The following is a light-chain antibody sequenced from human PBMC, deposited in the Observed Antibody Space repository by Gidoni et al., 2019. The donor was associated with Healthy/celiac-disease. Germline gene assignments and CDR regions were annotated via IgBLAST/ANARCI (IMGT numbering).Light chain of an antibody. CDR1: QSISIY. V-gene: IGKV1-39*01. CDR2: AAY. Sequence: DIQMTQSPSSLSASVGDRVTITCRASQSISIYLNWYQQKPGKAPKLLIYAAYSLQSGVPSRFSGSGSGTDFTLTISSLQPEDFATYYCQQSYSTRWTFGQGTKVEIK. J-gene: IGKJ1*01. CDR3: QQSYSTRWT.